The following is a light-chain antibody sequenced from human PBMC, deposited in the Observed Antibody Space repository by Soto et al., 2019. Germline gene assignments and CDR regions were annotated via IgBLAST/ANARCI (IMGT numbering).Light chain of an antibody. CDR1: QSIVTY. J-gene: IGKJ1*01. V-gene: IGKV1-39*01. CDR3: QQYSDHWT. Sequence: DIQMTQSPSSLSSSVGDRVTITCRASQSIVTYLNWYLQKPGKAPKLLIYAASNLQTGVPSRFSGSGYGTEFTLTISSLQPDDVATYYCQQYSDHWTFGQGTKVDIK. CDR2: AAS.